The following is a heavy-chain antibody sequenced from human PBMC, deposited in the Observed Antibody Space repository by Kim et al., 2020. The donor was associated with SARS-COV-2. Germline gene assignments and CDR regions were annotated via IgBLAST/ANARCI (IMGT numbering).Heavy chain of an antibody. J-gene: IGHJ4*02. V-gene: IGHV4-4*02. CDR1: GGSISSSNW. CDR2: IYHSGST. Sequence: SETLSLTCAVSGGSISSSNWWSWVRQPPGKGLEWIGEIYHSGSTNYNPSLKSRVTISVDKSKNQFSLKLGSVTAADTAVYYCARDLEYSYGFDYWGQGTLVTVSS. CDR3: ARDLEYSYGFDY. D-gene: IGHD5-18*01.